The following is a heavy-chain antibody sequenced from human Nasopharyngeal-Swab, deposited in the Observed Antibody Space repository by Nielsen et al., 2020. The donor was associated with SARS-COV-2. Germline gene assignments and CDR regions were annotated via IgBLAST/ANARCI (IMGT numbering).Heavy chain of an antibody. CDR2: ITSSSSTR. Sequence: GGSLRLSCAASGFAFTDYSMDWVCQAPGKGLEWVSYITSSSSTRYYADSVKGRFTVSRDNAKNSLYLQMSSLRDEDTAVYYCVREFEATGATYLDYWGLGTLVTVSS. CDR1: GFAFTDYS. D-gene: IGHD1-26*01. J-gene: IGHJ4*02. CDR3: VREFEATGATYLDY. V-gene: IGHV3-48*02.